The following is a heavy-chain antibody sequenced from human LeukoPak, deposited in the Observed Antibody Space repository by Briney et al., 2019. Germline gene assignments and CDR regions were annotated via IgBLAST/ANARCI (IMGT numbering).Heavy chain of an antibody. CDR1: GYTFTRYD. V-gene: IGHV1-8*01. Sequence: ASVKVSCKASGYTFTRYDINWARQAPGQGLEWMGWMNPNNGNTGYAQQFQGRVTMTRSTSIDAAYMELNTLTSDDTAAYYCARGFYYYGLDVWGQGTTVTVSS. CDR2: MNPNNGNT. CDR3: ARGFYYYGLDV. J-gene: IGHJ6*02.